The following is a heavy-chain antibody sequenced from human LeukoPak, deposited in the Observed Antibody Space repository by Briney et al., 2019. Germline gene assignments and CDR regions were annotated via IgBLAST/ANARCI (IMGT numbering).Heavy chain of an antibody. CDR3: ARDRTIGELVDY. CDR1: GFTFDDYA. V-gene: IGHV3-9*01. D-gene: IGHD3-10*01. Sequence: GGSLRLSCAASGFTFDDYAMHWVRQAPGKGLEWVSGISWNSGTIGYADSVKGRFTISRDNAKNSLSLQMNSLRADDTAVYYCARDRTIGELVDYWGQGTLVTVSS. J-gene: IGHJ4*02. CDR2: ISWNSGTI.